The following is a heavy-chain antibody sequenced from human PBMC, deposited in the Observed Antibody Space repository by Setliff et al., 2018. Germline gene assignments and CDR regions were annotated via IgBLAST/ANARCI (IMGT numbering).Heavy chain of an antibody. J-gene: IGHJ4*02. V-gene: IGHV1-46*01. CDR1: GYIFTSYY. D-gene: IGHD3-22*01. Sequence: ASVKVSCKASGYIFTSYYMYWVRQAPGQGLEWMGTFNTGGGSASIVDQFQGRVTMTRDTSTSTVYMEVNSLRSDDTAVYFCARSYDSGFYHSRDAYDICGQGTLVTVSS. CDR2: FNTGGGSA. CDR3: ARSYDSGFYHSRDAYDI.